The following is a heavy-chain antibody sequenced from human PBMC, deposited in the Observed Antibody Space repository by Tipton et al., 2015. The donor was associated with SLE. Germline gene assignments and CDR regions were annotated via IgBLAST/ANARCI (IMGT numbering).Heavy chain of an antibody. D-gene: IGHD2/OR15-2a*01. Sequence: GSLRLSCAASGFTFSGSTIHWVRQASGKGLEWVGRIRSKANTFATAYAASVKGRFTISRDDSKNTAYLQMNSLKTEDTAVYYCTTYFAGTYYFDYWGQGTLVTVSS. CDR2: IRSKANTFAT. CDR3: TTYFAGTYYFDY. J-gene: IGHJ4*02. V-gene: IGHV3-73*01. CDR1: GFTFSGST.